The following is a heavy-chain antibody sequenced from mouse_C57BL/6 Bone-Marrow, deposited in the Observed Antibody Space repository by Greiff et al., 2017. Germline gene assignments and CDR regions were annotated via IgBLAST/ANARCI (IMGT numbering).Heavy chain of an antibody. V-gene: IGHV1-74*01. J-gene: IGHJ3*01. D-gene: IGHD1-1*01. Sequence: KQRPGQGLEWIGRIHPSDSDTNYNQKFKGKATLTVDKSSSTAYMQLSSLTSEDSAVYYCAIDGSSPAWFAYWGQGTLVTVSA. CDR2: IHPSDSDT. CDR3: AIDGSSPAWFAY.